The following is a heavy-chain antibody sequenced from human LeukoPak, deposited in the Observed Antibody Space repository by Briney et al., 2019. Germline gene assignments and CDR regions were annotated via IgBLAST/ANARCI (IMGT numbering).Heavy chain of an antibody. D-gene: IGHD2-15*01. CDR1: GFTFNNYA. J-gene: IGHJ4*02. CDR2: ISGGGETT. CDR3: ARDHAGYVGYFFFDY. Sequence: GGSLRLSCAASGFTFNNYAMNWVRQAPGKGLEWVSSISGGGETTYYADSAKGRFTISRHNSQNTLYLQMNSLRAEDTAVYYCARDHAGYVGYFFFDYWGQGTLVTVSS. V-gene: IGHV3-23*01.